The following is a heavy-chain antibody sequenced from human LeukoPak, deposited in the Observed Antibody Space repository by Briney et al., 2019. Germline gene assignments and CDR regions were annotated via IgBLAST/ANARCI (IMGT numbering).Heavy chain of an antibody. Sequence: SETLSLTCAVYGGSFSGYYWSWIRQPPGEGLEWIGEINHSGSTNYNPSLKSRVTISVDTSKNQFSLKLSSVTAADTAVYYCARRTQYYYDSSGYSYYFDYWGQGTLVTVSS. V-gene: IGHV4-34*01. J-gene: IGHJ4*02. D-gene: IGHD3-22*01. CDR2: INHSGST. CDR3: ARRTQYYYDSSGYSYYFDY. CDR1: GGSFSGYY.